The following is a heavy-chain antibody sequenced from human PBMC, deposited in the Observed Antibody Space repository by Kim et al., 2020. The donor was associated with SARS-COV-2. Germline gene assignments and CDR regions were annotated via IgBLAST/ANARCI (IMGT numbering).Heavy chain of an antibody. CDR3: ARAGHSSGWHWGIDY. J-gene: IGHJ4*02. D-gene: IGHD6-19*01. Sequence: PSLKSRVTISVDTSKNQFSLKLSSVTAADTAVYYCARAGHSSGWHWGIDYWGQGTLVTVSS. V-gene: IGHV4-59*01.